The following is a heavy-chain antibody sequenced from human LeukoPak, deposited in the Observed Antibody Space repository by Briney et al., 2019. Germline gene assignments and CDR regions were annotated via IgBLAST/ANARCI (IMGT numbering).Heavy chain of an antibody. Sequence: GGSLRLSCAASGSTFSSYWMSWVRQAPGKGLEWVANIKQDGSEKYYVDSVKGRFTISRDNAKNSLYLQMNSLRAEDTAVYYCARDSGYDENWFDPWGQGTLVTVSS. CDR2: IKQDGSEK. CDR1: GSTFSSYW. CDR3: ARDSGYDENWFDP. D-gene: IGHD5-12*01. J-gene: IGHJ5*02. V-gene: IGHV3-7*01.